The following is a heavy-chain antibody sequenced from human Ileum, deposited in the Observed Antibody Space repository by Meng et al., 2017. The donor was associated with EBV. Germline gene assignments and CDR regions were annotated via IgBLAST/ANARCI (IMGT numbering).Heavy chain of an antibody. V-gene: IGHV4-34*01. CDR3: ARGNKVSDRGFDY. CDR1: GGSFSGYY. CDR2: INHSGST. D-gene: IGHD3-10*01. Sequence: QVRLQQWGSVLLKPSETLSLTCAVYGGSFSGYYWSWIRQPPGKGLEWIGEINHSGSTNYNPSLKSRVTISVDTSKNQFSLKLSSVTAADTAVYYCARGNKVSDRGFDYWGQGTLVTVSS. J-gene: IGHJ4*02.